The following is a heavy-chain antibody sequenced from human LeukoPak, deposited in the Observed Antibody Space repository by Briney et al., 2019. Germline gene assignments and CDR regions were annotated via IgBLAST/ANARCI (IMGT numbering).Heavy chain of an antibody. V-gene: IGHV4-59*12. J-gene: IGHJ4*02. D-gene: IGHD6-19*01. CDR2: IYYSGST. CDR3: ARSIAVAGNDY. Sequence: PSETLCLTCTVSGGSISSYYWSWIRQPPGKGLEWIGYIYYSGSTNYNPSLKSRVTISVDTSKNQFSLKLSSVTAADTAVYYCARSIAVAGNDYWGQGTLVTVSS. CDR1: GGSISSYY.